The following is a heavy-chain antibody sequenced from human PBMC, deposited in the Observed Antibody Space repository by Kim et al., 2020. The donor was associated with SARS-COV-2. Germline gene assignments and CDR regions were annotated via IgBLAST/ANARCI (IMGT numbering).Heavy chain of an antibody. CDR1: GFTFSDSY. Sequence: GGSLRLSCTASGFTFSDSYMGWIRQAPGKGLEWLSYINTGSTYSTYSDSAKGRFTISRDNAKNSLFLQLDRLRADDSAVYYCASMNTSRLLFGPKVDYWG. D-gene: IGHD2-21*01. CDR3: ASMNTSRLLFGPKVDY. CDR2: INTGSTYS. J-gene: IGHJ4*01. V-gene: IGHV3-11*03.